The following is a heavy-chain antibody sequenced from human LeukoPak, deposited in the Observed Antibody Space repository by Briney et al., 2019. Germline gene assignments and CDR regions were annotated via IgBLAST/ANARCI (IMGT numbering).Heavy chain of an antibody. CDR3: ARGGYSGTYYFDY. Sequence: GGSLRLSCAASGFTFSTYGMHWVRPAPGKGLEWVAVVWYDGSNIHYVDSVKGRFTISRDNSKSTLYLQMNSLTAEDTAVYYCARGGYSGTYYFDYWGQGTLVTVSS. V-gene: IGHV3-33*01. CDR2: VWYDGSNI. J-gene: IGHJ4*02. CDR1: GFTFSTYG. D-gene: IGHD1-26*01.